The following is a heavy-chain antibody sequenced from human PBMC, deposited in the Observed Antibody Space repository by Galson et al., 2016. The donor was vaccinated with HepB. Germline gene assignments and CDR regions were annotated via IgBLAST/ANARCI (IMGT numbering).Heavy chain of an antibody. CDR1: GGSISSYS. Sequence: SETLSLTCTVSGGSISSYSWSWIRQTPGKGLEWIGYVYYRGITNYNPSLQSRVSMSVDTSKNQVSLKLTSVTAADTAVYYCASENYGSGTSYLCWYFDLWGRGTLVTVSS. J-gene: IGHJ2*01. CDR3: ASENYGSGTSYLCWYFDL. V-gene: IGHV4-59*01. D-gene: IGHD3-10*01. CDR2: VYYRGIT.